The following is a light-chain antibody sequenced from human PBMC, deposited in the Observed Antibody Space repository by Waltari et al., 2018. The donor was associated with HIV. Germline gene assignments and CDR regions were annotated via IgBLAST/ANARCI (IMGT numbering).Light chain of an antibody. CDR1: QYINTN. CDR2: GAS. J-gene: IGKJ4*01. CDR3: QQYNDWPLT. Sequence: VMTQSPDTLSVSPGERVSLSCTASQYINTNLAWFQLKPGQSPRPLIYGASTRTSGTPVTFSASGSGTAFTLTISSLQSEEFAIYYCQQYNDWPLTFGGGTKVDIK. V-gene: IGKV3-15*01.